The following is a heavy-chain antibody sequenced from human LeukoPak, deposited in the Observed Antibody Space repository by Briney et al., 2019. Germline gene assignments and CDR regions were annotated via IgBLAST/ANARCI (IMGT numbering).Heavy chain of an antibody. D-gene: IGHD6-13*01. J-gene: IGHJ6*02. V-gene: IGHV4-61*01. CDR3: ARGSSSWYSNYYYYGMDV. CDR2: IYYSGST. CDR1: GGSVSSGSYY. Sequence: SETLSLTCTVSGGSVSSGSYYWSWIRQPPGKGLEWIGYIYYSGSTNYNPSLKSRVTMSVDTSKNQFSLRLSSVTAADTAVYYCARGSSSWYSNYYYYGMDVWGQGTTVTVSS.